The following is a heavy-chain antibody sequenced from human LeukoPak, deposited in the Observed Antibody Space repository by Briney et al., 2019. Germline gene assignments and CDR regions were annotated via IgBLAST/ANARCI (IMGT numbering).Heavy chain of an antibody. CDR3: ARHGTSSDCYYAVDV. Sequence: PSETLSLTRTVSGGSISSYYLSWIRQSPGKGLEWIGNIHYRGSTNYNPSLKSRVTISLDTSKNQSSLRLSSVTAADTAVYYCARHGTSSDCYYAVDVWGQGTTVTVSS. V-gene: IGHV4-59*08. D-gene: IGHD1-1*01. CDR2: IHYRGST. J-gene: IGHJ6*02. CDR1: GGSISSYY.